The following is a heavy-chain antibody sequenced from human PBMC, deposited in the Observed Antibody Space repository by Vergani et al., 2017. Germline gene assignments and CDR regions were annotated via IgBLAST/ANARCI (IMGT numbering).Heavy chain of an antibody. J-gene: IGHJ4*02. Sequence: EVQLVESGGGLVQPGRSLRLSCAASGFTFDDYAMPWVRQAPGKGLEWVSGISWNSGSIGYADSVKGRFTISRDNAKNSLYLQMNSLRAEDTALYSCAKDSGHGDYSSDWGQGTLVTVSS. CDR1: GFTFDDYA. CDR3: AKDSGHGDYSSD. V-gene: IGHV3-9*01. D-gene: IGHD4-17*01. CDR2: ISWNSGSI.